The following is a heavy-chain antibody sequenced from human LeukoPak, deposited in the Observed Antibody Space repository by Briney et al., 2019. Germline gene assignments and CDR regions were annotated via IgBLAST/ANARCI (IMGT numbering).Heavy chain of an antibody. CDR3: ARSDYGDSKLDY. D-gene: IGHD4-17*01. CDR2: IYYSGST. CDR1: GGSISSYY. Sequence: KPSETLSLTCTVSGGSISSYYWSWIRQPPEKGLEWIGYIYYSGSTNYNPSLKSRVTISVDTSKNQFSLKLSSVTAADTAVYYCARSDYGDSKLDYWGQGTLVTVSS. V-gene: IGHV4-59*01. J-gene: IGHJ4*02.